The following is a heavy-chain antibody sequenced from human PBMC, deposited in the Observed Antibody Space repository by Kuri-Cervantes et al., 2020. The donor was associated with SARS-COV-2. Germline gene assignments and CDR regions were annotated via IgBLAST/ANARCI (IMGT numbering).Heavy chain of an antibody. CDR3: ARDRPYENTIFGVVPSHDWYFDL. CDR1: GDTFSTYD. V-gene: IGHV1-69*13. Sequence: SVKVSCKAFGDTFSTYDINWVRQATGQGLEWMGRIIPIFGTANYAQKFQGRVTITADESTSTAYMELSSLRSEDTAVYYCARDRPYENTIFGVVPSHDWYFDLWGRGTLVTVSS. D-gene: IGHD3-3*01. CDR2: IIPIFGTA. J-gene: IGHJ2*01.